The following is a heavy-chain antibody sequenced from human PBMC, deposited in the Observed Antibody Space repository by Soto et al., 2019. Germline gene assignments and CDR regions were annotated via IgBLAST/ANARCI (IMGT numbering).Heavy chain of an antibody. Sequence: EVQLLESGGGLVQPAGSLILSCAASGFPFSSYAMSWVRQAPGKGLEWVSAISGSGGSTYYADSVKGRFTISRDNSKNTLYLKINSLRAEDTAVYDFAKARIADDYSFDCWGQGTLVTVAS. V-gene: IGHV3-23*01. J-gene: IGHJ4*02. CDR3: AKARIADDYSFDC. CDR1: GFPFSSYA. D-gene: IGHD6-13*01. CDR2: ISGSGGST.